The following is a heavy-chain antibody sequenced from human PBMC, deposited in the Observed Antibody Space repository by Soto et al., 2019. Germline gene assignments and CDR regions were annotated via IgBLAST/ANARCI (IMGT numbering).Heavy chain of an antibody. CDR2: IYWDENK. V-gene: IGHV2-5*02. Sequence: QITLKESGPTLVKPTQTLTLTCTCTGFSLNTGGMGVGWIRQPPGKALEWLALIYWDENKFYSPSLKSRLTVTKDTSKNQVVLIRTTVDPVDTATYFCASIYCAGGICYRLGGFYYGLDVWGQGTPVTVSS. D-gene: IGHD2-8*02. CDR3: ASIYCAGGICYRLGGFYYGLDV. J-gene: IGHJ6*02. CDR1: GFSLNTGGMG.